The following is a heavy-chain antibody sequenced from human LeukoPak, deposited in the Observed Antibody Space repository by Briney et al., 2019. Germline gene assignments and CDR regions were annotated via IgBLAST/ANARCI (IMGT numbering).Heavy chain of an antibody. CDR3: ARSESEIAVAQGAFDI. CDR2: IYYSGST. J-gene: IGHJ3*02. V-gene: IGHV4-59*12. Sequence: SETLSLTCTVSGGSISSYYWSWIRQPPGKGLEWIGYIYYSGSTNYNPSLKSRVTISVDTSKNQFSLKLSSVTAADTAVYYCARSESEIAVAQGAFDIWGQGTMVTVSS. D-gene: IGHD6-19*01. CDR1: GGSISSYY.